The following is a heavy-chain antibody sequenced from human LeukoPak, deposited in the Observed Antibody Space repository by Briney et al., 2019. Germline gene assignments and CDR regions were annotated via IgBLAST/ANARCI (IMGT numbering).Heavy chain of an antibody. Sequence: SETLSLTCTVSGGSISSYYWSWIRQPAGKGLEWIGRIYTSGRTKYNSSLKSRVTMSVDTSKNQFSLKLSSVTAADTAVYYCARGFLGDYYGSGSYYVFDYWGQGTLVTVSS. V-gene: IGHV4-4*07. J-gene: IGHJ4*02. CDR1: GGSISSYY. CDR3: ARGFLGDYYGSGSYYVFDY. D-gene: IGHD3-10*01. CDR2: IYTSGRT.